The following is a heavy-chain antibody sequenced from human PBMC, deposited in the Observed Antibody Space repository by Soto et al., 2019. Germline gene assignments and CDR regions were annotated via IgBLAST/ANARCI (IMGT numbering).Heavy chain of an antibody. CDR3: ARGRITLRITIFGVVPANYMDV. J-gene: IGHJ6*03. CDR1: GGSFSGYY. Sequence: SETLSLTCAVYGGSFSGYYWSWIRQPPGKGLEWIGEINHSGSTNYNPSLKSRVTISVDTSKNHFSLKLSSVTAADTAVYYCARGRITLRITIFGVVPANYMDVWGKGTTVTVS. V-gene: IGHV4-34*01. CDR2: INHSGST. D-gene: IGHD3-3*01.